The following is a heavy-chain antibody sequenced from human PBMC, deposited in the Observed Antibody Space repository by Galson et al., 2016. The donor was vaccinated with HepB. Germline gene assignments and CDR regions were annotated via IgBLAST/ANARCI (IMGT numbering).Heavy chain of an antibody. CDR1: GFSFSSFY. V-gene: IGHV3-21*01. J-gene: IGHJ6*04. CDR3: VVRHPGIDV. CDR2: ISPSGNSI. Sequence: SLRLSCAGSGFSFSSFYLNWVRQAPGMPLEWVSSISPSGNSIYYADAVKGRFTISRDDTTNSLYLQVNSLRAEDTAVYYCVVRHPGIDVWGKGTTVTVSS.